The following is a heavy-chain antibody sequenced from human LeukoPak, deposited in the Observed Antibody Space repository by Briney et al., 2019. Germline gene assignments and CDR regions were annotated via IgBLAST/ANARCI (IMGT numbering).Heavy chain of an antibody. CDR2: INPSGGST. J-gene: IGHJ5*02. CDR1: GYTFTSYY. V-gene: IGHV1-46*01. Sequence: GASVKLSCKTSGYTFTSYYLHWVRQAPGQGLEWMGIINPSGGSTNYAQEFQGRVTMTRDMSTTTVYMELSSLRPDDTAVYYCSKGVVPAARSFSRFDPWGQGTLVTVSS. D-gene: IGHD2-2*01. CDR3: SKGVVPAARSFSRFDP.